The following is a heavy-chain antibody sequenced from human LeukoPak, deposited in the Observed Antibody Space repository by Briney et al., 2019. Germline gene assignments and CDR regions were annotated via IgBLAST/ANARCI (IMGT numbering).Heavy chain of an antibody. Sequence: ASVXXSCKPSGYTFTNYGITWVRQAPGQGLEGMGWVSAYAENTNYVQKMQGRVTMTTDTSTSTAYMELRSLRSDDTAVYYCARDCIGCHGFDYWGQGTLVTVSS. V-gene: IGHV1-18*01. CDR3: ARDCIGCHGFDY. CDR2: VSAYAENT. D-gene: IGHD2-15*01. CDR1: GYTFTNYG. J-gene: IGHJ4*02.